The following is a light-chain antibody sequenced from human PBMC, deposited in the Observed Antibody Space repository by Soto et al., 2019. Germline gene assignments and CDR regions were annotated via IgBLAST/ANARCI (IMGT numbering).Light chain of an antibody. CDR3: QHSYNTPT. CDR2: AAS. CDR1: QNINNY. V-gene: IGKV1-39*01. Sequence: DIPMTQSPSSLSASVGDRITITCRASQNINNYLNWYQQKPGKAPKLLIYAASTLQSGVPSRFSGSGSGTDFTLTIRSLQPEEFATYYCQHSYNTPTFVQGAKVEIK. J-gene: IGKJ1*01.